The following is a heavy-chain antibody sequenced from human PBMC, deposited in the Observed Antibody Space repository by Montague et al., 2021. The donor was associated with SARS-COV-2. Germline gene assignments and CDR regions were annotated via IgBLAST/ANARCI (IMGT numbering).Heavy chain of an antibody. CDR2: IKEDGSEQ. J-gene: IGHJ4*02. CDR1: GFTLSSYW. D-gene: IGHD3-22*01. Sequence: SLRLSCAASGFTLSSYWLSWVRQAPGKGLEWVANIKEDGSEQKYLCSXXVRFTISRDNAKDSLYLQMNSLRAEDTAVSYCAREYFDNSGMGHYWGQGTLVTVSS. V-gene: IGHV3-7*01. CDR3: AREYFDNSGMGHY.